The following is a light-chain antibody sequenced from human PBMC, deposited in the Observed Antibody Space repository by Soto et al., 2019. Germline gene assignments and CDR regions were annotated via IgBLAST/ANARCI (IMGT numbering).Light chain of an antibody. CDR2: KAS. CDR1: ESIGTW. CDR3: QRYNTYTWK. J-gene: IGKJ1*01. Sequence: DIQMTQSPSTLSASVGDRVTITCRASESIGTWLAWYQQKPGKAPKPLIYKASSLESGVPSRFSGSGSGTEFTLTIISLQPDDFATYYCQRYNTYTWKCGTGTKVDIK. V-gene: IGKV1-5*03.